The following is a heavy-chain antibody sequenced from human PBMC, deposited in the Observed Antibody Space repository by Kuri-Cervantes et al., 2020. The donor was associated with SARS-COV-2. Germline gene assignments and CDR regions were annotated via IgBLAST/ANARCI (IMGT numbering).Heavy chain of an antibody. CDR3: ARTETRSLGGYFDY. J-gene: IGHJ4*02. CDR2: INHSGST. D-gene: IGHD3-10*01. Sequence: GSLRLSCAVYGGSFSGYYWSWIRQPPGKGLEWIGEINHSGSTNYNPSLKSRVTISVDTSKNQFSLKLGSVTAADTAVYYCARTETRSLGGYFDYWGQGTLVTVSS. CDR1: GGSFSGYY. V-gene: IGHV4-34*01.